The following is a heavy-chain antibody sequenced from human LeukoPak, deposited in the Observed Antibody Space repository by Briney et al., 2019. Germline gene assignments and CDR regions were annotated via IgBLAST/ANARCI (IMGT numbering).Heavy chain of an antibody. D-gene: IGHD3-16*01. V-gene: IGHV4-59*01. CDR1: GGSISSYY. Sequence: SETLSLTCTVSGGSISSYYWSWIRQPPGKGLEWIGYIYYSGSTNYNPSLKSRVTISVDTSKNQFSLKLSSVTAADTAVYYCARVGELYYRGAFDIWGQGTMVTVSS. J-gene: IGHJ3*02. CDR2: IYYSGST. CDR3: ARVGELYYRGAFDI.